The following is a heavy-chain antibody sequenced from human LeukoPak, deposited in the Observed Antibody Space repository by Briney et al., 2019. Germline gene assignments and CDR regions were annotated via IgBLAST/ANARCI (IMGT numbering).Heavy chain of an antibody. CDR3: ARGLLGLRYLGRYIPNTQAWFDP. D-gene: IGHD3-9*01. CDR1: GYTFTSYD. V-gene: IGHV1-8*01. J-gene: IGHJ5*02. CDR2: MNPNRGNT. Sequence: ASVKVSCKASGYTFTSYDINWVRQATGQGLEWMGWMNPNRGNTGYAQKFQGRVTMTRNTSISTAYMELSSLRSEDTAVYYCARGLLGLRYLGRYIPNTQAWFDPWGQGTLVTVSS.